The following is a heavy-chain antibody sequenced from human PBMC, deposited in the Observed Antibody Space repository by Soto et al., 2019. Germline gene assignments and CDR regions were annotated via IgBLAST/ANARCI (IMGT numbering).Heavy chain of an antibody. D-gene: IGHD5-18*01. Sequence: SVKVSCKASGGTFSSYAISWVRLAPGQGLEWMGGIIPIFGTANYAQKFQGRVTITADESTSTAYMELSSLRSEDTAVYYCASHRRGCSYGHYFDYWGQGTLVTVSS. CDR3: ASHRRGCSYGHYFDY. J-gene: IGHJ4*02. V-gene: IGHV1-69*13. CDR2: IIPIFGTA. CDR1: GGTFSSYA.